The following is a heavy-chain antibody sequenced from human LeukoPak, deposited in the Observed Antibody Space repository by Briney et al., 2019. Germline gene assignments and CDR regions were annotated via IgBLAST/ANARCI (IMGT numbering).Heavy chain of an antibody. J-gene: IGHJ3*02. CDR1: GGSISNYY. CDR3: ARGPVPATAAAVDAFDI. D-gene: IGHD2-2*01. CDR2: IYYSGST. V-gene: IGHV4-59*01. Sequence: PSETLSLTCTVSGGSISNYYWSWIRQPPGKGLEWIGYIYYSGSTKYNPSLKSRVTISVDTSKNQFSLRLSSVTAEDTAVYYCARGPVPATAAAVDAFDIWGQGTMVTVSS.